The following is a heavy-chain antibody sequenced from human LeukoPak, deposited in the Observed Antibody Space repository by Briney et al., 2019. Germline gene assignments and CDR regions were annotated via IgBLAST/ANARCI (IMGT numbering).Heavy chain of an antibody. CDR1: GFTFSSYT. CDR2: ISSSSSNI. V-gene: IGHV3-21*01. CDR3: GLDYYSYNGMDV. Sequence: GGSLRLSCAASGFTFSSYTMNWVRQAPGKGLEWVSSISSSSSNIYYADSVKGRFTVSRDNAKNSLSLQMSSLRAEDTAVYYCGLDYYSYNGMDVWGQGTTVTVSS. J-gene: IGHJ6*02.